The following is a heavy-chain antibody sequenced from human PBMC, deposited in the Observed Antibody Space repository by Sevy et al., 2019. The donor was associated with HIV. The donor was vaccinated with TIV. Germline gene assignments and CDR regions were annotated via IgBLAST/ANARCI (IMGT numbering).Heavy chain of an antibody. CDR1: GFTVSSNY. J-gene: IGHJ4*02. Sequence: GGSLRLSCAASGFTVSSNYMSWVRQAPGKGLEWVSIFYINGNTYYSDSVKGRFIISRDTSQNTVFLHMNSLRADDTAVYYCVREAFCSSATCYRPYWGQGTLVTVSS. V-gene: IGHV3-66*01. D-gene: IGHD2-2*01. CDR3: VREAFCSSATCYRPY. CDR2: FYINGNT.